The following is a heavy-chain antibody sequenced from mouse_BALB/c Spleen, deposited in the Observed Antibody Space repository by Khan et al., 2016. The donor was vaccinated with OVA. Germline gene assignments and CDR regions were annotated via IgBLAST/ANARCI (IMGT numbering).Heavy chain of an antibody. J-gene: IGHJ3*01. Sequence: EVELVESGGDLVEPGGSLKLSCAASGFTFSTYGMSWVRQTPDRRLEWVATISTGGHYPYYPDSVRGRFTISRANARNTLYLQMTSLKSEDTAMLYCARLAYYYESEGFAYWGQGTLVTVSA. CDR2: ISTGGHYP. CDR3: ARLAYYYESEGFAY. V-gene: IGHV5-6*01. CDR1: GFTFSTYG. D-gene: IGHD1-1*01.